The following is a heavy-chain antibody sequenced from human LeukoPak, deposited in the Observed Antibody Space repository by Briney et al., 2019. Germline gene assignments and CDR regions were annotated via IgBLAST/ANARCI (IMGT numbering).Heavy chain of an antibody. CDR1: GASVSSGSYY. J-gene: IGHJ4*02. CDR3: ARHSTYFDY. D-gene: IGHD2/OR15-2a*01. V-gene: IGHV4-30-4*01. Sequence: SETLSLTCNVSGASVSSGSYYWSWIRQPPGKGLEWIGYIYYSGSTYYNPSLKSRVTISVDTSKNQFSLKLSSVTAADTAVYYCARHSTYFDYWGQGTLVTVSS. CDR2: IYYSGST.